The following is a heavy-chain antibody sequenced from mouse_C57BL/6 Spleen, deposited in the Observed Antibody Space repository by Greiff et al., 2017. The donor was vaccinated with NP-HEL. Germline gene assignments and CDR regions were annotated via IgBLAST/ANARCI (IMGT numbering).Heavy chain of an antibody. CDR1: GYAFSSSW. J-gene: IGHJ2*01. CDR3: ARWSGTNYFDY. V-gene: IGHV1-82*01. D-gene: IGHD4-1*01. CDR2: IYPGDGDT. Sequence: QVQLQQSGPELVKPGASVKISCKASGYAFSSSWMNWVKQRPGQGLEWIGRIYPGDGDTNYNGKFKGKATLTADKSSSTAYMQLSSLTSEDSAVYFCARWSGTNYFDYWGQGTTLTVSS.